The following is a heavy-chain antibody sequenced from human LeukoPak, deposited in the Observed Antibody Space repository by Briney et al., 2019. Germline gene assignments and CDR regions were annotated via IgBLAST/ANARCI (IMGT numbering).Heavy chain of an antibody. D-gene: IGHD3-10*01. CDR3: ARTVTGYYGSGAPFDY. J-gene: IGHJ4*02. Sequence: PGGSLRLSCAASGFTFSSYSMNWVRQAPGKGLEWIGSIYYSGSTYYNPSLKSRVTISVDTSKNQFSLKLSSVTAADTAVYYCARTVTGYYGSGAPFDYWGQGTLVTVSS. CDR2: IYYSGST. CDR1: GFTFSSYS. V-gene: IGHV4-39*07.